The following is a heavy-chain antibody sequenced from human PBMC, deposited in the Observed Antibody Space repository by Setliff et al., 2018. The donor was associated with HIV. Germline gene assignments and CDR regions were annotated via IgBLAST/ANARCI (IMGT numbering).Heavy chain of an antibody. J-gene: IGHJ4*02. CDR1: GFTFSGYE. V-gene: IGHV3-48*03. CDR3: VRDINWAFDY. CDR2: ISSSGSTI. Sequence: PLGSLRLSCAASGFTFSGYEMNWVRQAPGKGLEWVSHISSSGSTIYYADSVKGRFTISRDNAKNSLYLQMSSLRAEDTAVYFCVRDINWAFDYWGQGILVTVSS. D-gene: IGHD1-1*01.